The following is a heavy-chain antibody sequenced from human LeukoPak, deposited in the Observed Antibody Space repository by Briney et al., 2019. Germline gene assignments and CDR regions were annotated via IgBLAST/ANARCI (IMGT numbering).Heavy chain of an antibody. CDR2: IIPNSGGT. CDR3: ARDRVAATDFDAFDI. J-gene: IGHJ3*02. CDR1: GYTYLDYS. V-gene: IGHV1-2*02. Sequence: ASVTVSFMASGYTYLDYSMHWVRPAPGQGLEWMGWIIPNSGGTNFAQKFQSRVTMTRNTSISTAYMELSRLRSDDAAVYYCARDRVAATDFDAFDIWGQGTMVTVSS. D-gene: IGHD6-19*01.